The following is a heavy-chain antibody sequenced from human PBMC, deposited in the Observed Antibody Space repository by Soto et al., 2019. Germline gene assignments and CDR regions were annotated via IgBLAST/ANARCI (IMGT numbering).Heavy chain of an antibody. CDR3: AHPRGYGVFDAYDI. J-gene: IGHJ3*02. Sequence: GGSLRLSCEGSGFTFSDYYISWIRQAPGKGLEWISYSSKSGTFSRYADSVKGRFSISRDNTKNLLYLQMNSLRTEDTAVYYCAHPRGYGVFDAYDIWGQGAMVTVSS. CDR1: GFTFSDYY. V-gene: IGHV3-11*03. CDR2: SSKSGTFS. D-gene: IGHD4-17*01.